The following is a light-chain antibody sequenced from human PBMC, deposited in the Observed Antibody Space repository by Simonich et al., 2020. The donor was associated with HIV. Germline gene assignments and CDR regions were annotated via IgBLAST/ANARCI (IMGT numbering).Light chain of an antibody. Sequence: DIVMTQSPDSLAVSLGERATINCKSSQPVLRSSNNKNHLAWYQQKPGQPPKLLIYWASTRESGVPDRFSGSGSGTDFTLTISSLQAEDVAVYYCQQYYSTPAFGQGTKVEIK. V-gene: IGKV4-1*01. CDR1: QPVLRSSNNKNH. CDR3: QQYYSTPA. J-gene: IGKJ1*01. CDR2: WAS.